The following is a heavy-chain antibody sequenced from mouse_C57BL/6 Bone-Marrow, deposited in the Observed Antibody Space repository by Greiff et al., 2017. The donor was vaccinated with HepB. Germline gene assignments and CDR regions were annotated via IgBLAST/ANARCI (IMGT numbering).Heavy chain of an antibody. CDR2: IYPRSGNT. D-gene: IGHD2-5*01. J-gene: IGHJ4*01. CDR3: PLYSNYYAMDY. CDR1: GYTFTSYG. V-gene: IGHV1-81*01. Sequence: VKLQESGAELARPGASVKLSCKASGYTFTSYGISWVKQRTGQGLEWIGEIYPRSGNTYYNEKFKGKATLTADKSSSTAYMELRSLTSEDSAVYFCPLYSNYYAMDYWGQGTSVTVSS.